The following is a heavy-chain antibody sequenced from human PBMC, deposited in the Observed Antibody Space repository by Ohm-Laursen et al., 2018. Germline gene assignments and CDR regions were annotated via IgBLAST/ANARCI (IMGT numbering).Heavy chain of an antibody. CDR2: IIPIFGTA. D-gene: IGHD3-22*01. J-gene: IGHJ4*02. CDR3: ASYYYDSSGYYYGY. CDR1: GGTFSSYA. Sequence: ASVEVSCKASGGTFSSYAISWVRQAPGQGLEWMGGIIPIFGTANYAQKFQGRVTITADKSTSTAYMELSSLRSEDMAVYYCASYYYDSSGYYYGYWGQGTLVTVSS. V-gene: IGHV1-69*06.